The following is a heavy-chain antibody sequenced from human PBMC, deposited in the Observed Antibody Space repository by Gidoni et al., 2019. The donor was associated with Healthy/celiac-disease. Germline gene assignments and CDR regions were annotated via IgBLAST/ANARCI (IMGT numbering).Heavy chain of an antibody. V-gene: IGHV1-69*06. CDR1: GRTFSSSA. Sequence: QVQLVQSGAEVKKPGSSVTVSCKASGRTFSSSATSWVRQAPGQGLEWMGGIIPIFGTANYAQKFQGRVTITADKSTSTAYMELSSLRSEDTAVYYCAREGCSSTSCYNGPLNWFDPWGQGTLVTVSS. D-gene: IGHD2-2*02. J-gene: IGHJ5*02. CDR2: IIPIFGTA. CDR3: AREGCSSTSCYNGPLNWFDP.